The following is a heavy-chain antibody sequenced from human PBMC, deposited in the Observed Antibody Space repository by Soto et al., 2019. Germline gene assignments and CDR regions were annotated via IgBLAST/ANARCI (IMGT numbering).Heavy chain of an antibody. V-gene: IGHV6-1*01. CDR1: GDSVSSNSAA. CDR3: ARDLRGLGSSWSVGWFDT. D-gene: IGHD6-13*01. J-gene: IGHJ5*02. CDR2: TYYRSKWYN. Sequence: SQTLSLTCAISGDSVSSNSAAWNWIRQSPSRGLEWLGRTYYRSKWYNDYAVSVKSRITINPDTSKNQFSLQLNSVTPEDTAVYYCARDLRGLGSSWSVGWFDTWGQGTLVTVSS.